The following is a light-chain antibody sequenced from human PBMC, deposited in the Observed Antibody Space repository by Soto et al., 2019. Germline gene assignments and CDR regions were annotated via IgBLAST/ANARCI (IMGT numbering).Light chain of an antibody. CDR3: QQLNSYPRT. CDR1: ESISKY. Sequence: DIQMTQSPASLSSALLERFTITCRASESISKYLNWYQQKPGKAPGLLIYAASSLQSGVPSRFSGSGSGTDFSLTISSLRPEDFATYYCQQLNSYPRTFGQGNKV. J-gene: IGKJ1*01. CDR2: AAS. V-gene: IGKV1-39*01.